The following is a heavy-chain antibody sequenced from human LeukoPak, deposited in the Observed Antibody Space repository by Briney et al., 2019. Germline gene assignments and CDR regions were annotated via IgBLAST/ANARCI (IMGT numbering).Heavy chain of an antibody. CDR3: ARDKEEMVRAPYAFGI. CDR1: GFTFSSYG. J-gene: IGHJ3*02. V-gene: IGHV3-7*01. D-gene: IGHD3-10*01. Sequence: PGRSLRLSCAASGFTFSSYGMHWVRQAPGKGLEWVANIKQDESEKYYGDSVKGRFTVSRDNAKNSLYLQMNSLRAEDTAVYYCARDKEEMVRAPYAFGIWGQGTMVTVSS. CDR2: IKQDESEK.